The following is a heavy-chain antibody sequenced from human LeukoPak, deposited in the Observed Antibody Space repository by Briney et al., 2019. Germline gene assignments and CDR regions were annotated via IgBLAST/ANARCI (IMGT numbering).Heavy chain of an antibody. CDR2: ISYDGSHK. CDR1: GFTFSNYG. V-gene: IGHV3-30*18. D-gene: IGHD6-13*01. J-gene: IGHJ4*02. Sequence: GRSLRLSCAASGFTFSNYGMHWVRQAPGKGLEWVAVISYDGSHKYYADSVKGRFTISRDNSENTLYLQVNSLRAEDTAVYYCAKKGISGTATGVLDHWGQGTLLTVSS. CDR3: AKKGISGTATGVLDH.